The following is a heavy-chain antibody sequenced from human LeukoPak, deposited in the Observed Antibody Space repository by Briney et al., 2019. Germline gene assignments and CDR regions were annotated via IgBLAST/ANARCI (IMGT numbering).Heavy chain of an antibody. J-gene: IGHJ6*02. CDR2: ISAYNGNT. Sequence: ASVKVSCKASGYTFTSYYMHWVRQAPGQGLEWMGWISAYNGNTNYAEKLQGRVTMTRDTSTSTVYMELRSLRSDDTAVYYCGRDITMIVVVSSGMDVWGQGTTVTVSS. D-gene: IGHD3-22*01. CDR1: GYTFTSYY. CDR3: GRDITMIVVVSSGMDV. V-gene: IGHV1-18*04.